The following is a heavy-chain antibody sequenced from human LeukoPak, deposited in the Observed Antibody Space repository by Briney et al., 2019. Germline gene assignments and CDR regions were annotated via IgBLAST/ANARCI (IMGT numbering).Heavy chain of an antibody. V-gene: IGHV3-30-3*01. CDR1: GFTFSSYA. D-gene: IGHD6-13*01. J-gene: IGHJ5*02. Sequence: GGSLRLSCAASGFTFSSYAMHWVRQAPGKGLEWVAVISYDGSNKYYADSVKGRLTISRDNSKNTLYLQMNSLRAEDTAVYYCARPSASSSWYLNWFDPWGQGTLVTVSS. CDR2: ISYDGSNK. CDR3: ARPSASSSWYLNWFDP.